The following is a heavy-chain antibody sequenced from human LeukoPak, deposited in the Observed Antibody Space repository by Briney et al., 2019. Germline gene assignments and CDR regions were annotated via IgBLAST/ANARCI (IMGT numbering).Heavy chain of an antibody. CDR2: IYYSGST. CDR1: GGSISSYY. D-gene: IGHD6-13*01. V-gene: IGHV4-59*01. CDR3: ARVTGYVMEDYFDH. Sequence: TSETLSLTCTVSGGSISSYYWSWIRQPPGKGLEWIGYIYYSGSTNYNPSLKSRVTISVDTSKNQFSLRLSSVTAADTAVYYCARVTGYVMEDYFDHWGQGTLVTVSS. J-gene: IGHJ4*02.